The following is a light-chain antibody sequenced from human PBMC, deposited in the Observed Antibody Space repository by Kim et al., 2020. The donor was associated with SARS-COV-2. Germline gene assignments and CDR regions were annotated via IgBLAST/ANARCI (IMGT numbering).Light chain of an antibody. CDR3: QTWGTGIWV. CDR1: SGHTSYA. CDR2: LNSDGSH. Sequence: APVKLTCTLSSGHTSYAIAWHQQQPEKGPRYLMKLNSDGSHSKGDGIPDRFSGSSSGAERYLTISSLQSEDEADYYCQTWGTGIWVFGTGTKVTVL. V-gene: IGLV4-69*01. J-gene: IGLJ1*01.